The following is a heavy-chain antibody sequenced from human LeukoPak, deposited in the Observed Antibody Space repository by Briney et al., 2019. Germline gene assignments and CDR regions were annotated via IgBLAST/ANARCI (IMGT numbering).Heavy chain of an antibody. CDR2: IYHSGST. CDR3: ARVTYSGSYHDAFDI. CDR1: GGSISSYY. D-gene: IGHD1-26*01. V-gene: IGHV4-59*08. J-gene: IGHJ3*02. Sequence: SETLSLTCTVSGGSISSYYWSWIRQPPGKGLEWIGYIYHSGSTNYNPSLKSRVTISVDTSKNQFSLKLSSVTAADTAVYYCARVTYSGSYHDAFDIWGQGTMVTVSS.